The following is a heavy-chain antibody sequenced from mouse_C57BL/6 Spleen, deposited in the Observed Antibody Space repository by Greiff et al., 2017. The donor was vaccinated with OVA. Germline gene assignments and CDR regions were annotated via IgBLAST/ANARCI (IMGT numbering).Heavy chain of an antibody. V-gene: IGHV1-15*01. CDR1: GYTFTDYE. D-gene: IGHD2-4*01. CDR3: TRYYYDYDGRYFDV. Sequence: QVQLQQSGAELVRPGASVTLSCKASGYTFTDYEMHWVKQTPVHGLEWIGAIDPETGGPAYNQKFKGKAILTADKSSSTAYMELRSLTSEDSAVYYCTRYYYDYDGRYFDVWGTGTTVTVSS. J-gene: IGHJ1*03. CDR2: IDPETGGP.